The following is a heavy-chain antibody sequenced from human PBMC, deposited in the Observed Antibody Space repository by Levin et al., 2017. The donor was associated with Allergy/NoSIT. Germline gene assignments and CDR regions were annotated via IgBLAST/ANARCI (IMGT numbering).Heavy chain of an antibody. D-gene: IGHD2/OR15-2a*01. J-gene: IGHJ3*02. CDR1: GFTFSSYG. CDR3: AGMKRNILQAFGI. V-gene: IGHV3-30*03. Sequence: LSLTCAASGFTFSSYGMHWVRQAPGKGLEWVAVISSDGRKKFYADSVKGRFTISRDNSKNTLDLQMNSLRAEDTAVYFCAGMKRNILQAFGIWGQGTMVTVSS. CDR2: ISSDGRKK.